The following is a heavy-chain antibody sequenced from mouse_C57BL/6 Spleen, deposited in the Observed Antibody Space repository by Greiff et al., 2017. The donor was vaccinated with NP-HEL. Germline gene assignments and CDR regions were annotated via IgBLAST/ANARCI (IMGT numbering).Heavy chain of an antibody. CDR3: ARYSLGAMDY. D-gene: IGHD2-12*01. Sequence: VKLQESGPGLVAPSQSLSITCTVSGFSLTSYGVDWVRQSPGKGLEWLGVIWGVGSTNYNSALKSRLSISKDNSKSQVFLKMNSLQTDDTAMYYCARYSLGAMDYWGQGTSVTVSS. V-gene: IGHV2-6*01. J-gene: IGHJ4*01. CDR2: IWGVGST. CDR1: GFSLTSYG.